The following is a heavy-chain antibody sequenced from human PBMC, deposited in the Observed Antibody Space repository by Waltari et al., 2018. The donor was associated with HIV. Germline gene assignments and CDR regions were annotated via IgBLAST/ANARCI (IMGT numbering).Heavy chain of an antibody. V-gene: IGHV4-59*01. Sequence: QVQLQESGPGLVKPSETLSLTCTVSGGSIRSYYWSWIRQPPGKGLEWIGYIYYSGSTNHNPSLKSRVTISVDTSKNQFSLKLSSVTAADTAVYYCARAGKQLEEVFPTYYFDYWGQGTLVTVSS. J-gene: IGHJ4*02. D-gene: IGHD6-6*01. CDR2: IYYSGST. CDR3: ARAGKQLEEVFPTYYFDY. CDR1: GGSIRSYY.